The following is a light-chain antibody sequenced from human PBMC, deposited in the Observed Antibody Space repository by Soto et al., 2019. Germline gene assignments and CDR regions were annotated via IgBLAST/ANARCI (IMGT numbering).Light chain of an antibody. CDR2: DAS. V-gene: IGKV3-11*01. J-gene: IGKJ4*01. Sequence: EIVLTQSPATLSLSPGERATLSCRASQSVSSYLAWYQQKPGQAPRLLIYDASNRATGIPARFSGSGSGTDFTLTLSSLEPEDFAVYYCQQRSNLFGGGTKVEIK. CDR1: QSVSSY. CDR3: QQRSNL.